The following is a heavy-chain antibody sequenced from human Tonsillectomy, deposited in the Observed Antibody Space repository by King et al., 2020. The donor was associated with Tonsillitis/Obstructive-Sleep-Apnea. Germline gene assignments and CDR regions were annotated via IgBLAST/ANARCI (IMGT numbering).Heavy chain of an antibody. Sequence: TLKESGPTLVKPTQTLTLTCTFSGFSLTTSAVGVGWIRQPPGKALEWLAFSYWDDDNRYSPSLKSRLTVTKDTSKNEVVLTMTNMDPVDTATYYCAHRQSGYNSGWDEGYFDYWGQGTPVIVSS. D-gene: IGHD6-19*01. CDR2: SYWDDDN. J-gene: IGHJ4*02. V-gene: IGHV2-5*02. CDR1: GFSLTTSAVG. CDR3: AHRQSGYNSGWDEGYFDY.